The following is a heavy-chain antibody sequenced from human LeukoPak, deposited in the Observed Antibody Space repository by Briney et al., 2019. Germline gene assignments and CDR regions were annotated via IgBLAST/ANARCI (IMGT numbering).Heavy chain of an antibody. Sequence: GRSLRLSCAASGFTFSSYAMHWVRQAPGKGLEWVSSISSSSSYIYYADSVKGRFTISRDNAKNSLYLQMNSLRAEDTAVYYCARDPREMVRPKDWGQGTLVTVSS. V-gene: IGHV3-21*01. J-gene: IGHJ4*02. CDR2: ISSSSSYI. CDR3: ARDPREMVRPKD. D-gene: IGHD3-10*01. CDR1: GFTFSSYA.